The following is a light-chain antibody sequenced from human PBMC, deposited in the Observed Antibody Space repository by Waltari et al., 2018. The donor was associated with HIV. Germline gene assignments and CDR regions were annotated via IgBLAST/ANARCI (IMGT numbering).Light chain of an antibody. V-gene: IGLV1-44*01. Sequence: QSVLTQPPSASGTPGQTISISCSGSRSNVRSNNVYWYQHIPPTAPKLITYNTDQRPTGGPARCSAPKTGTPTSLGISGLPPGDEGLYYCGTLDADRDGPVCGRGTKVTVL. J-gene: IGLJ3*02. CDR3: GTLDADRDGPV. CDR2: NTD. CDR1: RSNVRSNN.